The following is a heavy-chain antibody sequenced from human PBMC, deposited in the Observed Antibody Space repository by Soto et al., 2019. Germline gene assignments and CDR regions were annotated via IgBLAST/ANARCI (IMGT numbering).Heavy chain of an antibody. CDR3: ASRSGQLPYYFDY. CDR1: GFTFTNYG. D-gene: IGHD6-6*01. CDR2: ISASKGNT. V-gene: IGHV1-18*03. J-gene: IGHJ4*02. Sequence: ASVKVSCKASGFTFTNYGITWVRQAPGQGLEWMGWISASKGNTNYAQKFQGRVTMTTDTSTSTTYMELRSLRSDDMAVYYCASRSGQLPYYFDYWGQGTQVTVPQ.